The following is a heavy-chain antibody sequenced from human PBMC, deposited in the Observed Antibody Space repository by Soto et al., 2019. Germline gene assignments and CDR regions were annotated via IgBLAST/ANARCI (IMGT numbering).Heavy chain of an antibody. D-gene: IGHD6-13*01. CDR3: ASGEYSSSRGYYGMDV. CDR1: GGSFSGYY. J-gene: IGHJ6*02. CDR2: INHSGST. Sequence: LSLTCAVYGGSFSGYYWSWIRQPPGKGLEWIGEINHSGSTNYNPSLKSRVTISVDTSKNQFSLKLSSVTAADTAVYYCASGEYSSSRGYYGMDVWGQGTTVTVSS. V-gene: IGHV4-34*01.